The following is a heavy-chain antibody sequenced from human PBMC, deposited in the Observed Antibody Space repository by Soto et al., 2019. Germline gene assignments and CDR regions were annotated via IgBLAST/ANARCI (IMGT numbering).Heavy chain of an antibody. J-gene: IGHJ4*02. CDR2: MNSDGSTT. CDR3: ATAEVDY. V-gene: IGHV3-74*01. Sequence: LRLSFATSGFTFGNYWMHWVRQAPRKGLEWVSRMNSDGSTTNYADSVKGRFTVSRDNARNTLFLQMNSLRAEDTAVYYCATAEVDYWGPGTLVTVSS. CDR1: GFTFGNYW.